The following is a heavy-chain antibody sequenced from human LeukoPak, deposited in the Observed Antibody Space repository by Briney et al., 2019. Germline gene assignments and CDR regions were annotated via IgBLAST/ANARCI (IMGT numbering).Heavy chain of an antibody. CDR3: ARDKIYAFDY. J-gene: IGHJ4*02. D-gene: IGHD2-2*01. V-gene: IGHV3-48*02. CDR2: IGSGSDLI. Sequence: GGSLRLSCAASGFTFSDYSMKWVRQAPGKGLEWVSFIGSGSDLIYYADSVKGRFTISRENVKKSLYLQMNSLRDEDTAVYYCARDKIYAFDYWGQGAMVTVSS. CDR1: GFTFSDYS.